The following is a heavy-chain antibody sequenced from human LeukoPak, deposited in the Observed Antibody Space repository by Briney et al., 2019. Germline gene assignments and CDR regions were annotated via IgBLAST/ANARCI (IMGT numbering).Heavy chain of an antibody. D-gene: IGHD3-16*01. V-gene: IGHV3-74*01. J-gene: IGHJ4*02. CDR3: ARGGQGAVDY. CDR2: INNDGRVT. Sequence: WGCLRLSCAASRFTFSSHWMHWVRQAPGKGLVWVSFINNDGRVTRYADSVKGRFTISRDNAKNTVYLQMNSLRAEDTAMYYCARGGQGAVDYRGPGTLVTVS. CDR1: RFTFSSHW.